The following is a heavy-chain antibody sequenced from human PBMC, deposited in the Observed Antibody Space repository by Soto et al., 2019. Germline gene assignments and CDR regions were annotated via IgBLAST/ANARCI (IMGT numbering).Heavy chain of an antibody. CDR2: IYHSGNP. D-gene: IGHD1-26*01. CDR1: GGSISSSNW. J-gene: IGHJ4*02. Sequence: QVQLQESGPGLVKPSGTLSLTCGVSGGSISSSNWWTWVRQPPGKGLEWVGEIYHSGNPNYNPSLKSRVTISIDRSKNQFSLNLRSLTAADTAVYYCARAFTTVRATGSFFDSWGQGTLVTVSS. V-gene: IGHV4-4*02. CDR3: ARAFTTVRATGSFFDS.